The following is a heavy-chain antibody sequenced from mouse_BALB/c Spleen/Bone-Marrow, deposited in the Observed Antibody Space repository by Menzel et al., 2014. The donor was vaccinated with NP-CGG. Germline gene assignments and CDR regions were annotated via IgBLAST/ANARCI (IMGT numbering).Heavy chain of an antibody. V-gene: IGHV14-3*02. CDR1: GFNIKDTY. J-gene: IGHJ4*01. Sequence: VQLQQSGAELVKPGASVKSSCTASGFNIKDTYMHWVKQRPEQGLEWIGRIDPANGNTKYDPKFQGKATITADTSSNTAYLQLSSLTSEDTAVYYCAKYGGLRYAMDYWGQGTSVTVSS. CDR2: IDPANGNT. D-gene: IGHD2-4*01. CDR3: AKYGGLRYAMDY.